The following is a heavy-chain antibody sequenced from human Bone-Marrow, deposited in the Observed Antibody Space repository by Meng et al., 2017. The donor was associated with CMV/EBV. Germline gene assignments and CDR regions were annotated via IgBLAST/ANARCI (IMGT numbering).Heavy chain of an antibody. CDR2: ISASSSYI. Sequence: GESLKISCAASGFRTQSYNLNWVRQAPGKGLEWVSSISASSSYIHYGDSVKGRFTVSRDNSKNTLYLQMNSLRAEDTAVYYCARARRGSTGLEYSSSKNYYYYGMDVWGQGTTVTVSS. CDR3: ARARRGSTGLEYSSSKNYYYYGMDV. D-gene: IGHD6-6*01. CDR1: GFRTQSYN. J-gene: IGHJ6*02. V-gene: IGHV3-21*01.